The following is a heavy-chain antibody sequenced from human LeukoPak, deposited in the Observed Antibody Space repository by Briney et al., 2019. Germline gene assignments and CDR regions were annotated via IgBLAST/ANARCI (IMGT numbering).Heavy chain of an antibody. D-gene: IGHD6-13*01. Sequence: PGGSLRLSCAASGFTFDDYAMHWVRQAPGKGLEWVSGISWNSGSIGYADSVKGRFTISRDNAKNSLYLQMNGLRAEDMALYYCAKARDSSSWDAFDIWGQGTMVTVSS. V-gene: IGHV3-9*03. J-gene: IGHJ3*02. CDR2: ISWNSGSI. CDR1: GFTFDDYA. CDR3: AKARDSSSWDAFDI.